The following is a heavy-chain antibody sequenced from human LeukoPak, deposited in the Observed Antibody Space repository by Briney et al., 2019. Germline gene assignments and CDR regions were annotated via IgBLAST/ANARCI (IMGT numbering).Heavy chain of an antibody. Sequence: GESLKISCKGSGYSFTSYWIGWVRQMPGKGLEWMGIIYPGDSDTRYSPSFQGQVTISADKSISTAYLRWSSLRASDTAMYYCARHVGATVTPSWFDPWGQGTLVTVSS. J-gene: IGHJ5*02. D-gene: IGHD4-17*01. V-gene: IGHV5-51*01. CDR1: GYSFTSYW. CDR2: IYPGDSDT. CDR3: ARHVGATVTPSWFDP.